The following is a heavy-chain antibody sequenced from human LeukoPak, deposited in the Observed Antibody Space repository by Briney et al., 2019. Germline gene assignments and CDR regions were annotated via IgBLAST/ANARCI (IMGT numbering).Heavy chain of an antibody. CDR1: GGSFSGYY. J-gene: IGHJ4*02. CDR3: ARGGGFGYYPDY. V-gene: IGHV4-34*01. CDR2: INHSGST. D-gene: IGHD3-22*01. Sequence: SETLSLTCAVYGGSFSGYYWSWIRQPPGKGLEWIGEINHSGSTNYNPSLKSRVTISVDTSKNQFSLKLSSVTAADTAVYYCARGGGFGYYPDYGGQGTLVTVSS.